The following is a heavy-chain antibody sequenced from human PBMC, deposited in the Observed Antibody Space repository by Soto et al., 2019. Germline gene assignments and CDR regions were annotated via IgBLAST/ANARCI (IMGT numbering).Heavy chain of an antibody. CDR2: IYPGDSDT. J-gene: IGHJ6*02. V-gene: IGHV5-51*01. CDR3: ERQKWLAVRGVIIQPYYYYGMDV. Sequence: PGESLKISCNGSGYSFTSYWIGWVRQMPGKGLEWMGIIYPGDSDTRYSPSFQGQVTISADKSISTAYLQWSSLKASETAMYYCERQKWLAVRGVIIQPYYYYGMDVWGQGTTVTVSS. D-gene: IGHD3-10*01. CDR1: GYSFTSYW.